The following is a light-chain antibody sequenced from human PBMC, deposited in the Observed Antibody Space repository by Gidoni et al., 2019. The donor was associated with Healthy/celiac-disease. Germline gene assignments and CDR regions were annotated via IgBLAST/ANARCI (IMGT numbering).Light chain of an antibody. J-gene: IGKJ2*01. CDR3: QKLNSYPHT. V-gene: IGKV1-9*01. Sequence: IQFTQSPSFLSASVGDRVTITCWASQGISSYLAWYQQKPGKAPKLLIYAASTLQSGVPSRFSASGSGTEFTLTISSLQPEDFATYYCQKLNSYPHTFGQGTKLEIK. CDR2: AAS. CDR1: QGISSY.